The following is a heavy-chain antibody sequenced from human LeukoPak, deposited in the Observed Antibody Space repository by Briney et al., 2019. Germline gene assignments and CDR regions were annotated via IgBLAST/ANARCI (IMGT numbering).Heavy chain of an antibody. Sequence: ASVKVSCKASGGTFSSYAISWVRQAPGQGLEWMGRIIPILGIANYAQKFQGRVTITADKSTSTAYMELSSLRSEDTAVYYCARDPGGWELQYYYYYGMDVWGQGTTVTVSS. CDR2: IIPILGIA. CDR1: GGTFSSYA. D-gene: IGHD1-26*01. CDR3: ARDPGGWELQYYYYYGMDV. J-gene: IGHJ6*02. V-gene: IGHV1-69*04.